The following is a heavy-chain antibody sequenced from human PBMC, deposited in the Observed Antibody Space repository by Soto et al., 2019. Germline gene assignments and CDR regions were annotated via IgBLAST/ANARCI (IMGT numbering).Heavy chain of an antibody. V-gene: IGHV1-69*13. CDR3: ARVAQYPYYDYVWGSYRYDAFDI. CDR2: IIPIFGTA. J-gene: IGHJ3*02. D-gene: IGHD3-16*02. CDR1: GGTFSSYA. Sequence: ASVKVSCKASGGTFSSYAISWVRQAPGQGLEWMGGIIPIFGTANYAQKFQGRVTITADESTSTAYMELSSLRSEDTAVYYCARVAQYPYYDYVWGSYRYDAFDIWGQGTMATVSS.